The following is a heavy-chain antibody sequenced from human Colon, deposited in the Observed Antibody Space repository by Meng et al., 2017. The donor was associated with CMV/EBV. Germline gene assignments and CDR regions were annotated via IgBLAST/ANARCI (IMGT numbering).Heavy chain of an antibody. CDR2: IRYDGSNK. CDR3: AISRVDTAAYFDY. D-gene: IGHD5-18*01. J-gene: IGHJ4*02. CDR1: GFTFRNYW. Sequence: GGSLRLSCVASGFTFRNYWMHWVRQSPGKGLEWVAFIRYDGSNKYYADSVKGRFTISRDNSKNTLYLQMNSLRAEDTAVYYCAISRVDTAAYFDYWGQGTLVTVSS. V-gene: IGHV3-30*02.